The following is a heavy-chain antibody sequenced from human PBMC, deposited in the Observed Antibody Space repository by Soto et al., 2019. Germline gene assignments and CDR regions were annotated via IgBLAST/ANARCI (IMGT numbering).Heavy chain of an antibody. CDR3: AYRPDRYGHLDH. J-gene: IGHJ4*02. Sequence: QITLKESGPTLVKPTQTLTLTCSFSGFSLSASGVGVGWIRQPPGKTLEWLAMIYWDANTRYSPSLKSRLTITKDTSKNQVVLTMTNMDPVDTATYYCAYRPDRYGHLDHWGQGTLVTVSS. CDR1: GFSLSASGVG. V-gene: IGHV2-5*02. D-gene: IGHD5-18*01. CDR2: IYWDANT.